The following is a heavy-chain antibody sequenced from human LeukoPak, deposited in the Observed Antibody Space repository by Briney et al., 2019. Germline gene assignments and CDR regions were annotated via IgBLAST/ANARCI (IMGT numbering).Heavy chain of an antibody. CDR3: ARGSGTSGWLHLDY. V-gene: IGHV3-33*01. CDR2: IWYDGSIK. CDR1: GFTFSSYG. Sequence: GGSLRLSYAASGFTFSSYGMHWVRQAPGKGLGWVAVIWYDGSIKYYADSVKGRFTISRDNSKNTLYLQMNSLRAEDTAVYYCARGSGTSGWLHLDYWGQGTLVTVSS. D-gene: IGHD6-19*01. J-gene: IGHJ4*02.